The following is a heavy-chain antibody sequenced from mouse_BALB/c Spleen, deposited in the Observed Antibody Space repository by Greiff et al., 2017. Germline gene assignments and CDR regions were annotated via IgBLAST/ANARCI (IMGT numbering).Heavy chain of an antibody. D-gene: IGHD2-1*01. J-gene: IGHJ1*01. CDR1: GYTFTNYW. Sequence: QVHVKQSGAELVRPGTSVKISCKASGYTFTNYWLGWVKQRPGHGLEWIGDIYPGGGYTNYNEKFKGKATLTADTSSSTAYMQLSSLTSEDSAVYFCAREGNLRYFDVWGAGTTVTVSS. V-gene: IGHV1-63*02. CDR3: AREGNLRYFDV. CDR2: IYPGGGYT.